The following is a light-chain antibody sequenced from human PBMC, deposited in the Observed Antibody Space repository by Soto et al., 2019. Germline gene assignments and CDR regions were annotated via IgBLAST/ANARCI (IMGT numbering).Light chain of an antibody. CDR1: SSDVGGSKY. V-gene: IGLV2-11*01. Sequence: QSALTQPRSVSGSPGQSVTISCTGTSSDVGGSKYVSWYQQHPGKAPKLMIYDVSKRPSGVPDRLSGSKSGNTASLTISGLQAEDEADYYCCSYAGSYTVMFDGGTKVTVL. CDR3: CSYAGSYTVM. CDR2: DVS. J-gene: IGLJ3*02.